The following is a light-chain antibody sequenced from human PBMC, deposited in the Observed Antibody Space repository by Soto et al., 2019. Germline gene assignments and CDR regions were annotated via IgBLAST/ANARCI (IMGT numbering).Light chain of an antibody. CDR3: QQYYSYPRT. Sequence: DVQVNQSPFFMSASVGDRVTITCRASQGISSYLAWYQQKPGKAPKLLIYDASSLESGVPSRFSGRGSGTEFTLSVICLQSEDCSFDYCQQYYSYPRTFGQGTKVDI. CDR1: QGISSY. CDR2: DAS. V-gene: IGKV1-9*01. J-gene: IGKJ1*01.